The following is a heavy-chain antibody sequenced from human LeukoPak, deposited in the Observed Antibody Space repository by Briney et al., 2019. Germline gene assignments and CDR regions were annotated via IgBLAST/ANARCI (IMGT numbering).Heavy chain of an antibody. CDR2: IFTSDST. Sequence: PSETLSLTCTVSGDSITSGRYYWSWIRQPAGKGLEWIGRIFTSDSTYYNPSLKSRSTISLDTSNNQFSLKLGSVTAADTAVYYCARESDEGSSCWFDPWGQGTLVTVSS. D-gene: IGHD6-13*01. CDR1: GDSITSGRYY. CDR3: ARESDEGSSCWFDP. V-gene: IGHV4-61*02. J-gene: IGHJ5*02.